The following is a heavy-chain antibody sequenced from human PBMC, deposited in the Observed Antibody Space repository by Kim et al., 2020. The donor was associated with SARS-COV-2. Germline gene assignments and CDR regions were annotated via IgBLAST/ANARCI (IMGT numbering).Heavy chain of an antibody. Sequence: SETLSLTCTVSGGSISSSSYYWGWIRQPPGKGLEWIGSIYYSGSTYYNPSLKSRVTISVDTSKNQFSLKLSSVTAADTAVYYCARQPEGSHYDFWSGPLYYYGMDVWGQGTTVTVSS. V-gene: IGHV4-39*01. D-gene: IGHD3-3*01. CDR2: IYYSGST. CDR1: GGSISSSSYY. J-gene: IGHJ6*02. CDR3: ARQPEGSHYDFWSGPLYYYGMDV.